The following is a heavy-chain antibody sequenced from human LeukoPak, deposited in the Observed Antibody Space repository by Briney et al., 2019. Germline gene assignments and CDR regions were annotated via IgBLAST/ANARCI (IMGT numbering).Heavy chain of an antibody. CDR2: IYYSGST. Sequence: SETLSLTCTVSGGSISSYYWSWIRQPPGKGLDWIGYIYYSGSTNYNPSLKSRVTISVDTSKNQFSLKLSSVTAADTAVYYCARGGRYSHGFLGPYGMDVWGQGTTVTVSS. V-gene: IGHV4-59*01. D-gene: IGHD5-18*01. CDR3: ARGGRYSHGFLGPYGMDV. CDR1: GGSISSYY. J-gene: IGHJ6*02.